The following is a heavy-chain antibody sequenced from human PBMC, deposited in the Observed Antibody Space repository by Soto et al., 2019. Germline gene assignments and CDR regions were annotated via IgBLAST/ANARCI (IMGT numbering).Heavy chain of an antibody. CDR2: IYPGDSDT. Sequence: GEPLKISRKGSGYSFTSYWTGWVRQMPGKGLEWMGIIYPGDSDTRYSPSFQGQVTISADKSISTAYLQWSSLKASDTAMYYCARIGGSSSSPYYYGMDVWGQGTTVTVSS. J-gene: IGHJ6*02. V-gene: IGHV5-51*01. D-gene: IGHD6-13*01. CDR3: ARIGGSSSSPYYYGMDV. CDR1: GYSFTSYW.